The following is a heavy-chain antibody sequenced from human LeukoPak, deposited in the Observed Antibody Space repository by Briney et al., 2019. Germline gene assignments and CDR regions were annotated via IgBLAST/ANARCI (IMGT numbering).Heavy chain of an antibody. CDR3: ASVYDSSGYYPF. J-gene: IGHJ4*02. D-gene: IGHD3-22*01. CDR2: ISDSGNS. V-gene: IGHV4-39*01. CDR1: GGSISSRSYY. Sequence: SETLSLTCTVSGGSISSRSYYWGWIRQPPGKGLVWIGKISDSGNSYYSPSLRSRVTISIDTSKNQFSLKLSSVTAADTAVYYCASVYDSSGYYPFWGQGTLVTVSS.